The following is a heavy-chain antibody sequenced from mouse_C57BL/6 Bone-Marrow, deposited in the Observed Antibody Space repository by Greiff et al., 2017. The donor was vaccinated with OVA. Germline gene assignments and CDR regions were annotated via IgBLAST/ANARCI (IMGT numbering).Heavy chain of an antibody. CDR1: GYTFTSYW. CDR3: AREDYYYGSSYWFAY. V-gene: IGHV1-69*01. J-gene: IGHJ3*01. Sequence: QVQLQQPGAELVMPGASVKLSCKASGYTFTSYWMHWVKQRPGQGLEWIGEIDPSDSYTTYNQKFKGKSTLTVDKSSSTAYMQLSSLTSEDSAVYYCAREDYYYGSSYWFAYWGQGTLVTVSA. D-gene: IGHD1-1*01. CDR2: IDPSDSYT.